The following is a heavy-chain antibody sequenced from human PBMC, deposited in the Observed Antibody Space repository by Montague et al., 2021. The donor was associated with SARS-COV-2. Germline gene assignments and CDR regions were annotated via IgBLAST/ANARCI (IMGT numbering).Heavy chain of an antibody. D-gene: IGHD3-22*01. CDR1: GGSINNGDHY. V-gene: IGHV4-31*03. CDR2: IYSSGCT. J-gene: IGHJ5*02. Sequence: TLSLTCTVSGGSINNGDHYWSWLRQHPGKGLEWIGYIYSSGCTYSTPSLKRRVTISADTSKNQLSLKLSSVTAADTAVYYCARDLHDTSGPTYLTPVRFDPWGQGTLVTVSS. CDR3: ARDLHDTSGPTYLTPVRFDP.